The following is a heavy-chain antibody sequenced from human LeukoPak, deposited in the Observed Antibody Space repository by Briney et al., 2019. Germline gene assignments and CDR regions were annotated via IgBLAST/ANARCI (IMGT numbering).Heavy chain of an antibody. D-gene: IGHD3-9*01. J-gene: IGHJ5*02. CDR3: ATSAVAGYYS. CDR1: GFTFSSYS. CDR2: ISGSSITI. V-gene: IGHV3-48*01. Sequence: GGFLRLSCAASGFTFSSYSMNWVRQAPGKGLEWVSYISGSSITIHYADSVKGRFTISRDNAKNSLYLQMSSLRAEDTAVYYCATSAVAGYYSWGQGTLVTVSS.